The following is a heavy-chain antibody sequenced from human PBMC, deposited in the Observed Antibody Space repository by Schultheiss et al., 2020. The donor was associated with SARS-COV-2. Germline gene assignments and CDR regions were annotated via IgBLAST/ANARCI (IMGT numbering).Heavy chain of an antibody. V-gene: IGHV4-34*01. CDR3: ARGDYSDSSGYYYSPAFWFDP. D-gene: IGHD3-22*01. CDR1: GGSFSGHH. CDR2: INHSGST. J-gene: IGHJ5*02. Sequence: SETLSLTCAVYGGSFSGHHWSWIRQPPGKGLEWIGEINHSGSTNYNPSLKSRVTISVDTSKNHFSLKLRSVTAADTAVYYCARGDYSDSSGYYYSPAFWFDPWGQGTLVTVS.